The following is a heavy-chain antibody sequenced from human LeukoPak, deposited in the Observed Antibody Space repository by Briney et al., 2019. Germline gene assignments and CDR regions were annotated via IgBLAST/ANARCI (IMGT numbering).Heavy chain of an antibody. CDR2: IIGNGDST. CDR1: GFTFSSYV. J-gene: IGHJ4*02. V-gene: IGHV3-23*01. CDR3: AKGSKGTYDY. Sequence: GGSLRLSCVASGFTFSSYVMTWVRQAPGKGLEWVSSIIGNGDSTYYADSVKGRFTISRDNSKNTLYLQMNILRAEDTAIYYCAKGSKGTYDYWGQGTLVTVSS.